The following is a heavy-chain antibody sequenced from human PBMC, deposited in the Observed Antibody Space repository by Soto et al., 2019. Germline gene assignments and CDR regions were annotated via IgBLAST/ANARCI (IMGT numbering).Heavy chain of an antibody. Sequence: PGGSLRLSCAASGFTFTSYTMNWVRQAPGKGLEWVSSISSSSDYIYYADSMKGRVTISRDNAKNSLFLDMNSLTGEDTAVYYCARERVSATGHLDFWGQGTLVTVSS. CDR2: ISSSSDYI. J-gene: IGHJ4*02. CDR3: ARERVSATGHLDF. D-gene: IGHD6-13*01. V-gene: IGHV3-21*06. CDR1: GFTFTSYT.